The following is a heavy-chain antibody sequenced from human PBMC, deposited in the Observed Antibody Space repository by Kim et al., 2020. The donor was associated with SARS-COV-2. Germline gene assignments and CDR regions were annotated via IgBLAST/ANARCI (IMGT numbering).Heavy chain of an antibody. Sequence: ASVKVSCKASGYTFTSYGISWVRQAPGQGLEWMGWISAYNGNTNYAQKLQGRVTMTTDTSTSTAYMELRSLRSDDTAVYYCARDTQYSSSYFGKNYYYYGMDVWGQGTTVTVSS. J-gene: IGHJ6*02. D-gene: IGHD6-6*01. CDR2: ISAYNGNT. CDR1: GYTFTSYG. CDR3: ARDTQYSSSYFGKNYYYYGMDV. V-gene: IGHV1-18*04.